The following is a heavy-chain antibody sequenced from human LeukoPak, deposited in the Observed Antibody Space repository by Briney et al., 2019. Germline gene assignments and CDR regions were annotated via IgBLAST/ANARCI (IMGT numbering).Heavy chain of an antibody. CDR1: GFTVSSNY. CDR2: IYSDGST. J-gene: IGHJ4*02. Sequence: GGSLRLSCAASGFTVSSNYMNWVRQAPGEGLEWVSVIYSDGSTYYADSVKGRFSISRDNSKNTVYLQMNSLRAEDTAIYYCARTPLMGAIGYWGQGTLVTVSS. CDR3: ARTPLMGAIGY. D-gene: IGHD1-26*01. V-gene: IGHV3-66*01.